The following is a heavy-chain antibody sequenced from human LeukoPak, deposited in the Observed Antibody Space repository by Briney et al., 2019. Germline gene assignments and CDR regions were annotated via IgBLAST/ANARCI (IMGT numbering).Heavy chain of an antibody. CDR1: GFTFSSYS. V-gene: IGHV3-21*01. Sequence: GGSLRLSCAASGFTFSSYSMNWVRQAPGKGLEWVSSISSSSSYIYYADSVKGRFTIPRDNAKNSLYLQMNSLRAEDTAVYYCAKGTYTAYNSGCAYWGQGTLVTVSS. D-gene: IGHD5-24*01. CDR2: ISSSSSYI. J-gene: IGHJ4*02. CDR3: AKGTYTAYNSGCAY.